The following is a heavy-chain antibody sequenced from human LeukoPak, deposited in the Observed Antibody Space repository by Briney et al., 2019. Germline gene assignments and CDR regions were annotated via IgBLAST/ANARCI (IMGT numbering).Heavy chain of an antibody. CDR3: AHISSSWPDY. CDR1: GFTFSSYA. J-gene: IGHJ4*02. D-gene: IGHD6-13*01. V-gene: IGHV3-23*01. CDR2: ISGSGGGT. Sequence: GGSLRLSCAASGFTFSSYAMSWVRQAPGKGLEWVSAISGSGGGTYYADSVKGRFTISGDNSKNTLYLQMNSLRAEDTAVYYCAHISSSWPDYWGQGTLVTVSS.